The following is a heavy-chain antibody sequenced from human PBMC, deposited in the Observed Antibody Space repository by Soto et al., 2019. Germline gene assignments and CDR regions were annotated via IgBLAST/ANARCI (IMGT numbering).Heavy chain of an antibody. CDR3: AKEMYPRGVLDSSSPWGDY. J-gene: IGHJ4*02. CDR2: MSYAGTYK. CDR1: GFTFSDYG. Sequence: PGGSLRLSCAVSGFTFSDYGMHWVRQAPGKGLEWVAVMSYAGTYKYYADSVKGRFTISRDLSGNTLFLQMNSLRLEDTAVYFCAKEMYPRGVLDSSSPWGDYGGQGPRVTASS. V-gene: IGHV3-30*18. D-gene: IGHD6-6*01.